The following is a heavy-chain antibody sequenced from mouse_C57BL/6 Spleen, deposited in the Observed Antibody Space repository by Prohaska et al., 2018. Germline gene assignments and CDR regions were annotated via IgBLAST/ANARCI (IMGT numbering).Heavy chain of an antibody. J-gene: IGHJ3*01. CDR1: GYSITSGYY. V-gene: IGHV3-6*01. CDR2: ISYDGSN. Sequence: DVQLQESGPGLVKPSQSLSLTCSVTGYSITSGYYWNWIRQFPGNKLEWMGYISYDGSNNYNPSLKNRISITRVTSKNQFFLKLNSVTTEDTATYYCAREGDVGAWFAYWGQGTLVTVSA. CDR3: AREGDVGAWFAY. D-gene: IGHD3-3*01.